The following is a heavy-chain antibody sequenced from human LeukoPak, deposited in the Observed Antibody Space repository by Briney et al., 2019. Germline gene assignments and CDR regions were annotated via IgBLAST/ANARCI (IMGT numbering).Heavy chain of an antibody. D-gene: IGHD3-10*01. Sequence: SGPTLVKPTQTLTLTCAFSGFSLTTGGVGVGWIRQPPGKALDWLALIYWDDDKHYSPSLKNRLTITKDTSKNQVVLTMTNMDPVDTATYYCAHCSGSYYYGSDPYYFDYWGQGTLVTVSS. V-gene: IGHV2-5*02. CDR1: GFSLTTGGVG. CDR2: IYWDDDK. J-gene: IGHJ4*02. CDR3: AHCSGSYYYGSDPYYFDY.